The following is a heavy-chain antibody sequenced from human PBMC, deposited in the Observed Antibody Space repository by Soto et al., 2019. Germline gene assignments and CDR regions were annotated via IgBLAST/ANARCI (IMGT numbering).Heavy chain of an antibody. V-gene: IGHV3-64*01. J-gene: IGHJ4*02. CDR3: VRRVSGKYEY. D-gene: IGHD3-10*01. Sequence: EVPLAESGGGMVQPGGSLRLSFVASGFTFSSYDMHWVRQAPGKGLEYVSSISSNGGTTYYGNSVKGRFTISRDNSKNTQYLQMGSLRAEDMAVYYCVRRVSGKYEYWGQGTLVTVSS. CDR2: ISSNGGTT. CDR1: GFTFSSYD.